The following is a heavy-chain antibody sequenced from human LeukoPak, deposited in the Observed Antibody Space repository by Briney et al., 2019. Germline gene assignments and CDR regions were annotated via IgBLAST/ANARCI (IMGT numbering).Heavy chain of an antibody. CDR1: GGSISSSSYY. D-gene: IGHD6-13*01. V-gene: IGHV4-39*01. Sequence: SETLSLTCTLSGGSISSSSYYWGWIRQPPGKGLEWIGSIYYSGSTYYNPSLKSRVTISVDTSKNRFSLKLSSVTAADTAVYYCARPGSSWYVSFDYWGQGTLVTVSS. CDR3: ARPGSSWYVSFDY. J-gene: IGHJ4*02. CDR2: IYYSGST.